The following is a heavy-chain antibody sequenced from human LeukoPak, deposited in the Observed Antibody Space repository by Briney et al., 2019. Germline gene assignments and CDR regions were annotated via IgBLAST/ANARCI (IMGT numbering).Heavy chain of an antibody. Sequence: GGSLRLSCAASVFTFSSYNMNWVRQAPGRVLEWVSSISSSTSHIYYADSVTGRFTISRDNAKNSLYLQMNSLRGEDTAVYYCARWPIAAAPPVYYFDYWGQGTLVTVST. D-gene: IGHD6-13*01. CDR2: ISSSTSHI. CDR3: ARWPIAAAPPVYYFDY. CDR1: VFTFSSYN. J-gene: IGHJ4*02. V-gene: IGHV3-21*01.